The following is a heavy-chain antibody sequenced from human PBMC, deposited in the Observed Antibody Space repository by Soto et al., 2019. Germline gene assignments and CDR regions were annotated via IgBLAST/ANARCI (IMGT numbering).Heavy chain of an antibody. Sequence: NNAIYCLLQSPAQKNEWMGWINGGNGNTYYSEHFQGRVTFTRDTSAGTVYMQLSSLTSEDTAVYYCARDFFFLCCSDHRDLHSFPRRRAFDL. V-gene: IGHV1-3*01. CDR2: INGGNGNT. D-gene: IGHD3-10*02. CDR1: NNA. CDR3: ARDFFFLCCSDHRDLHSFPRRRAFDL. J-gene: IGHJ2*01.